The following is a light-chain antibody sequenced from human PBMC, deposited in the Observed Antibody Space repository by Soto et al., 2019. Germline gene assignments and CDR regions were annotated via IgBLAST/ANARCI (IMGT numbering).Light chain of an antibody. V-gene: IGKV4-1*01. J-gene: IGKJ1*01. Sequence: DIVMTQSPDSLAVSLGERATINCKSSQSVLDSSNNKNHLAWYQQKPGQPPKLLIYWAFTRESGVPDRFSGSGSGTDFALANSSLQADYVAFYYGQTYYSTHQTLGQGTKVEIK. CDR1: QSVLDSSNNKNH. CDR3: QTYYSTHQT. CDR2: WAF.